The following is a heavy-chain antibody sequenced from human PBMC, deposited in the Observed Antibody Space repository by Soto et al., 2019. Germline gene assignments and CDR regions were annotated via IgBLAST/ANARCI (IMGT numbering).Heavy chain of an antibody. CDR1: GGTFSSYA. V-gene: IGHV1-69*06. D-gene: IGHD3-10*01. Sequence: ASVKVSCKASGGTFSSYAISWVRQAHGQGLEWMGGIIPIFGTANYAQKFQGRVTITADKSTSTAYMELSSLRSEDTAVYYCARSIYGSGSYGGFDPWGQGTLVTVSS. CDR3: ARSIYGSGSYGGFDP. J-gene: IGHJ5*02. CDR2: IIPIFGTA.